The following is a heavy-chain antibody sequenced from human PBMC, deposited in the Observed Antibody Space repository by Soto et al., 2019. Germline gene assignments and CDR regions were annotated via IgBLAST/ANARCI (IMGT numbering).Heavy chain of an antibody. Sequence: EVHLLESGGGLVQPGESLRLSCGASGCTFSSCVMSWVRQAPGKGLEWVSCITDSGTGTYYADSVKGRFTISRDNSKKTMYLQMNNLRAERTGVYYCAKGLINGRWYAADWGQGTLVTVSS. D-gene: IGHD6-13*01. CDR1: GCTFSSCV. CDR3: AKGLINGRWYAAD. V-gene: IGHV3-23*01. J-gene: IGHJ4*02. CDR2: ITDSGTGT.